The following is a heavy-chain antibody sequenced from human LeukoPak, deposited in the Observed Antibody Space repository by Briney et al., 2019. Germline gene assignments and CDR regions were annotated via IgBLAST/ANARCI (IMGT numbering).Heavy chain of an antibody. CDR1: GLPFSSYE. J-gene: IGHJ3*02. V-gene: IGHV3-48*03. D-gene: IGHD3-16*01. CDR3: ARGGFTDAFDI. Sequence: AGGSLRLPCAASGLPFSSYEMNWVRHAPGKALEGVSYISSSGSTIYYADSVKRRFTISRDNAKNSLYLQTSSLRAEDTAVYYCARGGFTDAFDISGQGTMGTVSS. CDR2: ISSSGSTI.